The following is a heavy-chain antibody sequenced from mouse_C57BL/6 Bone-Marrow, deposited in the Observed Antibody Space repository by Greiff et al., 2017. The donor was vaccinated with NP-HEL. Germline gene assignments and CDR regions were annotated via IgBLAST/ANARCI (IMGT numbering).Heavy chain of an antibody. CDR2: IDLSDSYT. CDR1: GYTFNSYW. J-gene: IGHJ2*01. V-gene: IGHV1-59*01. CDR3: ARDGY. Sequence: QVQLQQPGAELVRPGTSVKLSCKASGYTFNSYWLHWVKQRPGQGLEWIGVIDLSDSYTNYHQKFKGKATLTVDTSSSTAYMQLSSLTSEDSAVYYCARDGYWGKGTTLTVSS.